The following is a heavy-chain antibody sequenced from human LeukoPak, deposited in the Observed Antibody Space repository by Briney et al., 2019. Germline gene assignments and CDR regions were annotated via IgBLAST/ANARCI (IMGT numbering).Heavy chain of an antibody. J-gene: IGHJ4*02. D-gene: IGHD3-10*01. V-gene: IGHV3-23*01. CDR1: GLTFTTYA. Sequence: GRSLRLSGAASGLTFTTYAINWVRQDPRNRPQWVSATSGSGGSTYYADSVKGRFTISRDNSKNTLYLQMNSLRAEDTAVYYCAKAAMEYYGSGSYYRFPYWGQGTLVTVSS. CDR3: AKAAMEYYGSGSYYRFPY. CDR2: TSGSGGST.